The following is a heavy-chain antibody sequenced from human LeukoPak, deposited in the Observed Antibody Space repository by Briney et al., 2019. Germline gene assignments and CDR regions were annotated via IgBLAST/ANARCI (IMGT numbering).Heavy chain of an antibody. D-gene: IGHD1-7*01. J-gene: IGHJ6*03. Sequence: SETLSLTCAVYGRSFSNYYWSWIRQPPGKGLEWIGEINDSGRINYNPSLMSRVTVSVDTSKNQFSLRLTSVTATDTAVYYCARRWNYGRNYYTDVWGNGATVSVSS. CDR2: INDSGRI. CDR1: GRSFSNYY. CDR3: ARRWNYGRNYYTDV. V-gene: IGHV4-34*01.